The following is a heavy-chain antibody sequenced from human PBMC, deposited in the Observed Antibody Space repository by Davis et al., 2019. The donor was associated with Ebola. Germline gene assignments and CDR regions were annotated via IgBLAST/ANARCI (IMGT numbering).Heavy chain of an antibody. Sequence: AASVKVSCKASGGTFSSYAISWMRQAPGQGLEWMGGIIPIFGTANYAQKFQGRVTITADKSTSTAYMELSSLRSEDTAVYYCARDKHLMQPFDYWGQGTLVTVSS. CDR2: IIPIFGTA. CDR3: ARDKHLMQPFDY. D-gene: IGHD6-13*01. J-gene: IGHJ4*02. V-gene: IGHV1-69*06. CDR1: GGTFSSYA.